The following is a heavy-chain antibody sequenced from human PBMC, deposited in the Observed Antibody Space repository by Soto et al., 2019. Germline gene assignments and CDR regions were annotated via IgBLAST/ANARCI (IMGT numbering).Heavy chain of an antibody. CDR2: IYWNDDK. D-gene: IGHD5-12*01. CDR1: GFSLXTDGVG. J-gene: IGHJ5*02. CDR3: AQLSGYDAGGWFDP. Sequence: QITLKESGPTLVKPTQTLTLTCTFSGFSLXTDGVGVGWIRQPPGKAPEWLALIYWNDDKRFSPSLKTRLTITKDTSKNQVVLTLTNMDPVDTATYYCAQLSGYDAGGWFDPWGQGTLVTVSS. V-gene: IGHV2-5*01.